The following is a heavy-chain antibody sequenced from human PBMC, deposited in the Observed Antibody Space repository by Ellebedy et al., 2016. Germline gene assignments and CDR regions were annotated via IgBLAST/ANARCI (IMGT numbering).Heavy chain of an antibody. D-gene: IGHD2-8*01. CDR2: IVNSGRDT. V-gene: IGHV3-21*06. CDR1: GFTFSNYF. J-gene: IGHJ4*02. CDR3: ARDVREWSRDL. Sequence: GESLKISXATSGFTFSNYFMSWVRQAPGKGLEWVATIVNSGRDTYYGDPLKGRFTVSRDNTRNSVYLQMDSLTVEDTAVYYCARDVREWSRDLWGQGTLVTVSS.